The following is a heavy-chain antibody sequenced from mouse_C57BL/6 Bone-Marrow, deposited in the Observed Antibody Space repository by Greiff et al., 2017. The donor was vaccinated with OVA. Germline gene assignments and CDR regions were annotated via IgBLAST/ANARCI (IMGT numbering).Heavy chain of an antibody. D-gene: IGHD1-1*01. CDR1: GFTFSSYA. V-gene: IGHV5-9-1*02. CDR3: TRETTVVATWYFDV. CDR2: ISSGGDYI. Sequence: EVQRVESGEGLVKPGGSLKLSCAASGFTFSSYAMSWVRQTPEKRLEWVAYISSGGDYIYYADTVKGRFTISRDNARNTLYLQMSSLKSEDTAMYYCTRETTVVATWYFDVWGTGTTVTVSS. J-gene: IGHJ1*03.